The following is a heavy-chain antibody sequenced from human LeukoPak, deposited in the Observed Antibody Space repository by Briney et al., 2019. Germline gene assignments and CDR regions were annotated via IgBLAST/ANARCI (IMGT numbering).Heavy chain of an antibody. Sequence: GRSLRLSCAASGFPFSSYGMHWVRQAPGKGLEWVAVISYDGSNKYYADSVKGRFTISRDNSKNTLYLQMNSLRAEDTAVYYCARVSRWEHLDYWGQGTLVTVSS. V-gene: IGHV3-30*19. CDR2: ISYDGSNK. J-gene: IGHJ4*02. CDR1: GFPFSSYG. D-gene: IGHD1-26*01. CDR3: ARVSRWEHLDY.